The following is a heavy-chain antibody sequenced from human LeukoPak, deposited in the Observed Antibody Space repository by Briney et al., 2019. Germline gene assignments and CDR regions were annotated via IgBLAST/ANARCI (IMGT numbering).Heavy chain of an antibody. CDR2: ICYSGRT. CDR1: GGSISSTSYY. CDR3: ARLWSGYRPPDY. V-gene: IGHV4-39*01. D-gene: IGHD3-3*01. Sequence: SETLSLTCTVSGGSISSTSYYGGWVRQPPGKGLEWIGSICYSGRTYYNPSLKSLVTISVDTSRNQISLKLLSVTAADTAVYFCARLWSGYRPPDYWGQGTLVTVSS. J-gene: IGHJ4*02.